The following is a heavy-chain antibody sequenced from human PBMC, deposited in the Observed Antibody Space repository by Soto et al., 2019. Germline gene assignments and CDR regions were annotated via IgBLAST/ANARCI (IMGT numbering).Heavy chain of an antibody. J-gene: IGHJ3*02. V-gene: IGHV3-9*01. CDR3: AKDIILTGPAAPWEGAFDI. CDR1: GFTFDDYA. D-gene: IGHD2-2*01. Sequence: GGSLRLSCAASGFTFDDYAMHWVRQAPGKGLEWVSGISWNSGSIGYADSVKGRFTISRDNDTNSLYLQMNSLRAEDTALYYCAKDIILTGPAAPWEGAFDIWGQGTMVTVSS. CDR2: ISWNSGSI.